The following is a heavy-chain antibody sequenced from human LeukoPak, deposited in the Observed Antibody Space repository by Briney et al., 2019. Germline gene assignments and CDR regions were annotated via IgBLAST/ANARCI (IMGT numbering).Heavy chain of an antibody. V-gene: IGHV3-30*02. Sequence: GGSLRLSCAPPGLTFSSYGMHWVRQAPGKGLEWVAFIRYDGSNKYYADSVKGRFTISRDNSKNTLYLQMNSLRAEDTAVYYCASVNYYGSGTLRPPGYWGQGTLVTVSS. J-gene: IGHJ4*02. CDR3: ASVNYYGSGTLRPPGY. CDR1: GLTFSSYG. CDR2: IRYDGSNK. D-gene: IGHD3-10*01.